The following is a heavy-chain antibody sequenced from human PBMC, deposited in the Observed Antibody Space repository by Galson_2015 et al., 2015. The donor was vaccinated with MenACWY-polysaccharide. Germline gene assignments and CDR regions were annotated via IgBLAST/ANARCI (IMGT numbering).Heavy chain of an antibody. CDR1: GFTFSSFG. J-gene: IGHJ4*02. CDR2: ISYDGNKK. D-gene: IGHD3-10*01. CDR3: AKDRIYYSSSWFGAFDY. Sequence: SLRLSCAASGFTFSSFGIHWVRQAPGKGLEWVAGISYDGNKKYYVDSVKGRFTISRDNSKNTLYLQMNSQRPEDTAVYYCAKDRIYYSSSWFGAFDYWGQGALVTVSS. V-gene: IGHV3-30*18.